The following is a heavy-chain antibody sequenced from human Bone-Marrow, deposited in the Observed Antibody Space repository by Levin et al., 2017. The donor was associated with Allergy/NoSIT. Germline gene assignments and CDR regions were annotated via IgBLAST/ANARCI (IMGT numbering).Heavy chain of an antibody. Sequence: RASVKVSCAASGFTFSAYWMTWVRQAPGKGLEWVANIDLDGNEKNYLDSVKGRVTISRDNAGNSLYLQMSSLRGADTAVYYCARIYDSTGYYSGVGAFDMWGQGTMVTVSS. CDR2: IDLDGNEK. CDR1: GFTFSAYW. CDR3: ARIYDSTGYYSGVGAFDM. D-gene: IGHD3-22*01. V-gene: IGHV3-7*01. J-gene: IGHJ3*02.